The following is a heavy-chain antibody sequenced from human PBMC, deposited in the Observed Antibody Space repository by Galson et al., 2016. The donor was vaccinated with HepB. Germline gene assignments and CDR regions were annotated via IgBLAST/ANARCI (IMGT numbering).Heavy chain of an antibody. CDR2: IHPTSGSP. CDR3: ARPLLPFSGDNGYYYYGFDV. Sequence: SVKVSCKASGYTFTNYYMHWVRQAPGQGLEWMGLIHPTSGSPNYAQKFQDRVAMTRDKSTSTVYMELSRLRSEDTAVYYCARPLLPFSGDNGYYYYGFDVWGQGTTVTVSS. V-gene: IGHV1-46*01. CDR1: GYTFTNYY. D-gene: IGHD4-17*01. J-gene: IGHJ6*02.